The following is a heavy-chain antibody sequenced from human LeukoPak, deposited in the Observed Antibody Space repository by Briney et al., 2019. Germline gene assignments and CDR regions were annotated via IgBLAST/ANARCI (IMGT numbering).Heavy chain of an antibody. CDR1: GGSISNNC. V-gene: IGHV4-4*07. D-gene: IGHD7-27*01. CDR2: IFTSGST. J-gene: IGHJ3*02. CDR3: ARMGVNWGNAFDI. Sequence: PSETLSLTCTVSGGSISNNCWTWIRQPAGKGLEWIGHIFTSGSTNSNPSLKSRVTMSVDTSHSQFSLKLSSVTAADTAVYYCARMGVNWGNAFDIWGQGTMVTVSS.